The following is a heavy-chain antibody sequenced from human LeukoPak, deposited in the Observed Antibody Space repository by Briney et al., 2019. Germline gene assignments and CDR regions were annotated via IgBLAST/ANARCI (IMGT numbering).Heavy chain of an antibody. CDR1: GFTFSSYT. CDR3: ARDMEQQWPEYFQH. Sequence: GGSPRLSCAASGFTFSSYTMNWVRQAPGKGLEWVSSISSSSSYIYYADSVKGRFTISRDNAKNSLYLQMNSLRAEDTAVYYCARDMEQQWPEYFQHWGQGTLVTVSS. CDR2: ISSSSSYI. V-gene: IGHV3-21*06. D-gene: IGHD6-19*01. J-gene: IGHJ1*01.